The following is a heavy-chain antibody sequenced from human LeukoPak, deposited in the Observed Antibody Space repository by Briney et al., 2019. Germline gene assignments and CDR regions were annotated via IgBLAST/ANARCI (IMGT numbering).Heavy chain of an antibody. D-gene: IGHD3-22*01. J-gene: IGHJ4*02. V-gene: IGHV3-20*04. CDR3: ASTYYDSSGYYPPPFDY. CDR2: INWNGGST. Sequence: GGSLRLSXAASGFTFDDYGMSWVRQAPGKGLEWVSGINWNGGSTGYADSVKGRFTISRDNAKNSLYLQMNSLRAEDTALYYCASTYYDSSGYYPPPFDYWGQGTLVTVSS. CDR1: GFTFDDYG.